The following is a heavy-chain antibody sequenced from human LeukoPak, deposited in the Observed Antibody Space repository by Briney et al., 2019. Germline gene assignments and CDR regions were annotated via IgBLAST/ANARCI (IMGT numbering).Heavy chain of an antibody. CDR2: IIPIFGTA. CDR1: GGTFSSYA. CDR3: ARDREPTIKKYCSGGSCYLNWFDP. J-gene: IGHJ5*02. V-gene: IGHV1-69*13. D-gene: IGHD2-15*01. Sequence: ASVKVSCKASGGTFSSYAISWVRQAPGQGLEWMGGIIPIFGTANYAQKFQSRVTITADESTSTAYMELSSLRSEDTAVYYCARDREPTIKKYCSGGSCYLNWFDPWGQGTLVTVSS.